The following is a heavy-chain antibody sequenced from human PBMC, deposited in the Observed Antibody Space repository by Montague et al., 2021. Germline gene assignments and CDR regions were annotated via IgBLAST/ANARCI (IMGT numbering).Heavy chain of an antibody. CDR3: ARQTVVSPHFDY. V-gene: IGHV4-39*01. CDR2: VYYRGST. J-gene: IGHJ4*02. Sequence: SETLSLTCAVPGGSTTTSNYYWGWIRQPLGKGLEWIGSVYYRGSTYYNPSLKSRVTIFIDTSKKKFSLKLTSVTAADTAVYFCARQTVVSPHFDYWGQGTRVTVSS. D-gene: IGHD4-23*01. CDR1: GGSTTTSNYY.